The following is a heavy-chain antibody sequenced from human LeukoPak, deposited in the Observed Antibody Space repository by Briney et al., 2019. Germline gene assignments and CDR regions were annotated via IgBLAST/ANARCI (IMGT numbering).Heavy chain of an antibody. CDR1: GFTFSSYA. J-gene: IGHJ3*02. CDR3: AKEGPRGLAFDI. Sequence: GGSLILSCAASGFTFSSYAMSWVRQPPGKGLEWVSGISGSGDSTYYADSVKGQFAIPRDNSKNTLYLQMNSLRAEDTAVYYCAKEGPRGLAFDIWGQGTMVTVSS. CDR2: ISGSGDST. V-gene: IGHV3-23*01.